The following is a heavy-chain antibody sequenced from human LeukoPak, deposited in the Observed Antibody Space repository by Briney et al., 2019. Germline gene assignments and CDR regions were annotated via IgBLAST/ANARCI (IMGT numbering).Heavy chain of an antibody. Sequence: SETLSLTCAVSGGSFSGYYWGWIRQPPGKGLEWIGEINHSGSTNYNPSLKSRVTISVDTSKNQFSLKLSSVTAADTAVYYCARGNDLLTGYYFAYWGQGTLVTVSS. V-gene: IGHV4-34*01. J-gene: IGHJ4*02. D-gene: IGHD3-9*01. CDR3: ARGNDLLTGYYFAY. CDR2: INHSGST. CDR1: GGSFSGYY.